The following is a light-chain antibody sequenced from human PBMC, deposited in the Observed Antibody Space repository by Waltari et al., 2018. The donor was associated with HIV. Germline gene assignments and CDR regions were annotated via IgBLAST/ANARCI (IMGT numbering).Light chain of an antibody. CDR1: PSVSRSF. CDR3: QQYGSSREYT. Sequence: EIVFTPSPCPLSLSPGVRATLSCRASPSVSRSFLARYHQKPGQAPRILIYGASTRAPGIPDRFSGTGSGTEFTLTISRLEPEDFGVFYCQQYGSSREYTFGQGTKLEIK. CDR2: GAS. J-gene: IGKJ2*01. V-gene: IGKV3-20*01.